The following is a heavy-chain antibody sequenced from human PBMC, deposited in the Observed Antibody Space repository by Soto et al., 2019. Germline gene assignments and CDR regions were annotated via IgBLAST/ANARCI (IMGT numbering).Heavy chain of an antibody. J-gene: IGHJ6*01. D-gene: IGHD3-16*01. V-gene: IGHV1-18*01. Sequence: QVQLVQSGAEVKNPVASVKVSCKASGYTFTRYGIGWARQAPGQGLEWMGWINTYNGNTNYAQNVQGRVTLTTDTSTSTAYMELRSLRSNDTAIYYCAMVDVYVTPSPQDVW. CDR3: AMVDVYVTPSPQDV. CDR1: GYTFTRYG. CDR2: INTYNGNT.